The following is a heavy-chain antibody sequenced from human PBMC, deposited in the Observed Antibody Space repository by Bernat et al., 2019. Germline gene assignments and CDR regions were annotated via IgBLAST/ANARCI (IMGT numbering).Heavy chain of an antibody. D-gene: IGHD4-11*01. CDR3: AKDLQYETTL. V-gene: IGHV3-23*01. J-gene: IGHJ3*01. CDR2: IGDSGANR. Sequence: EAHLLESGGDSAQPGGPLRLSCEASGFTFSAYAMTWVRQAPGRGLDWVPTIGDSGANRHYTDSVEGRFIISRDNSRNTLYLQMHSLRVEDAAIYYCAKDLQYETTLWGQGTMVIVSS. CDR1: GFTFSAYA.